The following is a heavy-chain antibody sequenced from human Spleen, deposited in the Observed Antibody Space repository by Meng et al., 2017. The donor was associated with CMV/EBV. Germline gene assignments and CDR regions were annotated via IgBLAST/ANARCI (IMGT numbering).Heavy chain of an antibody. CDR2: TYYRSKWYN. CDR1: VSSNSAA. CDR3: ARWARDDSSGYGFDY. D-gene: IGHD3-22*01. J-gene: IGHJ4*01. V-gene: IGHV6-1*01. Sequence: VSSNSAAWNWMGQSQSRGLEWLGRTYYRSKWYNDYAISVKSRITINPDTSTNQFSLQLSSVTPEDTAIYYCARWARDDSSGYGFDYWGHGTLVTVSS.